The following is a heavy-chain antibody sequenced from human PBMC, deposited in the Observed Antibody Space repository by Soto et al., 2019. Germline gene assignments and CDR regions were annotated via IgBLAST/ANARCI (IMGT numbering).Heavy chain of an antibody. V-gene: IGHV3-23*01. J-gene: IGHJ4*02. CDR3: AKDRGDPGPFDY. CDR1: GCTFSIYA. Sequence: EGSLRLSCAASGCTFSIYAMSWVRQAPGKGLEWVSAISGSGGSTYYADSVKGRFTISRDNSKNTLYLQMNSLRAEDTAVYYCAKDRGDPGPFDYWGQGTLVTV. D-gene: IGHD3-10*01. CDR2: ISGSGGST.